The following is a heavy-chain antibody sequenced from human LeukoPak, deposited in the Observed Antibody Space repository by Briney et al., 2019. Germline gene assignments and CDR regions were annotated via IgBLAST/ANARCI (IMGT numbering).Heavy chain of an antibody. J-gene: IGHJ4*02. D-gene: IGHD5-18*01. Sequence: PGGSLRLSCAASGFTFSSYSMNWVRQAPGKGLEWVSSISSTSSYIYYADSIKGRFTISRDNAKNSLYLQMNSLRAEDTAVYYCARHKPVVAAYSPIDYWGQGTLVTVSS. V-gene: IGHV3-21*01. CDR1: GFTFSSYS. CDR2: ISSTSSYI. CDR3: ARHKPVVAAYSPIDY.